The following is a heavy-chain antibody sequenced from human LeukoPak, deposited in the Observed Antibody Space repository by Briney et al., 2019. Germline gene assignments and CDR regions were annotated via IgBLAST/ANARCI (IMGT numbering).Heavy chain of an antibody. CDR1: GFTFSSYW. CDR3: VRGDGDLFDF. V-gene: IGHV3-21*06. J-gene: IGHJ4*02. CDR2: ISKTAANI. Sequence: GGSLRLSCAASGFTFSSYWMSWVRQAPGKGLEWVSFISKTAANIYYGNAVRGRFTISRDNAKNSIHLQMSSLRVEDSAVYYCVRGDGDLFDFWGQGTLVSVSA. D-gene: IGHD4-17*01.